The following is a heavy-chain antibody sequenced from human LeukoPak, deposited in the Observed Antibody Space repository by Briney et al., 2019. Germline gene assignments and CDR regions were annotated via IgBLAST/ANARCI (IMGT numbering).Heavy chain of an antibody. D-gene: IGHD6-19*01. J-gene: IGHJ4*02. CDR2: IGGSGGST. V-gene: IGHV3-23*01. CDR1: GFTFSSYA. Sequence: GGSLRLSCAASGFTFSSYAMSWIRQAPGKGLGWVSAIGGSGGSTYYADSVKGRFTISRDNSKNTLYLQMNSLRAEDTAVYYCAKRVRIAVAGTGFDYWGQGTLVTVSS. CDR3: AKRVRIAVAGTGFDY.